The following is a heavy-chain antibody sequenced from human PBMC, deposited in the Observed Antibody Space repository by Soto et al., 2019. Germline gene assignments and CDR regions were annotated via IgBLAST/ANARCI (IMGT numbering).Heavy chain of an antibody. J-gene: IGHJ1*01. D-gene: IGHD2-15*01. Sequence: QVQLVQSGAEVKKPGASVKVSCKTSGYIFTAYSMHWVRQAPGQGLEWMGVVNPSGGSAHYAQSFEGRVTLTRDTSTSTFYMELSSLRSEDTAVYYCARDENCRGGTCYSEYFPHWGQGTLVTDSS. V-gene: IGHV1-46*01. CDR3: ARDENCRGGTCYSEYFPH. CDR1: GYIFTAYS. CDR2: VNPSGGSA.